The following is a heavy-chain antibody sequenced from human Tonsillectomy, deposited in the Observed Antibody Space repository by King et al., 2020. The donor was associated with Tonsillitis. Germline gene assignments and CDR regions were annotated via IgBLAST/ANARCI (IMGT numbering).Heavy chain of an antibody. CDR3: ARLEGIYQCDEDS. CDR1: GFTFSSYS. J-gene: IGHJ4*02. CDR2: ISSSSNYI. D-gene: IGHD2-2*02. V-gene: IGHV3-21*01. Sequence: VQLVESGGGLVKPGGSLRLSCAASGFTFSSYSMIWVRQAPGKGLEWVSSISSSSNYINYADSVKGRFTISRDNAQNSLYLQMNSLRAEDTAVYYCARLEGIYQCDEDSWGQGTLVTVSS.